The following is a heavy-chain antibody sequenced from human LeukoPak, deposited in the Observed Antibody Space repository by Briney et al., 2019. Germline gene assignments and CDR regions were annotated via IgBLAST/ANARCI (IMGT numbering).Heavy chain of an antibody. J-gene: IGHJ6*03. Sequence: SETLSLTCTVSGGSISSSSYYWGCIRQPPGKGLEWIGSINYRGSNYYNPSLKIRVTITVDTSKTQFSLKLSSVTAADTAVYYCARHGYYYYYMDVWGKGATVTVSS. CDR1: GGSISSSSYY. CDR3: ARHGYYYYYMDV. V-gene: IGHV4-39*01. CDR2: INYRGSN.